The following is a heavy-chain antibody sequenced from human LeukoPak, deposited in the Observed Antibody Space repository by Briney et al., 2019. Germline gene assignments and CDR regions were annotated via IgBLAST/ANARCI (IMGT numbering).Heavy chain of an antibody. D-gene: IGHD3-3*01. CDR3: AKDRRIFGVVIMPSFDY. Sequence: GGSLRLSCAASGFTFSSYGMHWVRQAPGKGLEGVAFIRYDGSNKYYADSVKGRFTISRDNSKNTLYLQMNSLRAEDTAVYYCAKDRRIFGVVIMPSFDYWGQGTLVTVSS. V-gene: IGHV3-30*02. J-gene: IGHJ4*02. CDR1: GFTFSSYG. CDR2: IRYDGSNK.